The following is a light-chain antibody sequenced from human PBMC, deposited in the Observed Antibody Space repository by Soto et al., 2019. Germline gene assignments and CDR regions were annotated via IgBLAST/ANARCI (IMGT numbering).Light chain of an antibody. V-gene: IGLV2-14*03. CDR3: SSYTTSNTRQIV. CDR2: DVS. Sequence: QSALTQLRSVSRSPGQSVAISCTGTSSDVGGYNYVSWYQQHPGKAPKLLIYDVSNRPSGVSNRFSGSKSGNTASLTISGLQAEDEADYYCSSYTTSNTRQIVFGTGTKVTVL. J-gene: IGLJ1*01. CDR1: SSDVGGYNY.